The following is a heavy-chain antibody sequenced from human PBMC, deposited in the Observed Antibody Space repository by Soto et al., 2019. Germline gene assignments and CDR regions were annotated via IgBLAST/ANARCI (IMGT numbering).Heavy chain of an antibody. CDR2: IYYSGST. D-gene: IGHD3-10*01. Sequence: PSETLCLTWTVCGCSSSSYYWSLIRQPPEKGLECIGYIYYSGSTNYNPSLKSRVTISVDTSKNQFSLKLSSVTAADTAVYYCARRFGGAFDIWGQGTMVTVSS. CDR1: GCSSSSYY. CDR3: ARRFGGAFDI. V-gene: IGHV4-59*08. J-gene: IGHJ3*02.